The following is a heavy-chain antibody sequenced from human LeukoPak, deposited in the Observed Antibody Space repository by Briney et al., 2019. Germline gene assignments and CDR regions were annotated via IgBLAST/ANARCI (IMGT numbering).Heavy chain of an antibody. CDR2: ISAYNGNT. CDR3: ARVPRRGLQLVHFDY. Sequence: ASVKVSCKASGYTFTSYGISWVRQAPGQGLEWMGWISAYNGNTNYAQKLQGRVTMTTDTSTSTAYMELRSLRSDDTAVYYCARVPRRGLQLVHFDYWGQGTLITVSS. J-gene: IGHJ4*02. D-gene: IGHD6-13*01. CDR1: GYTFTSYG. V-gene: IGHV1-18*01.